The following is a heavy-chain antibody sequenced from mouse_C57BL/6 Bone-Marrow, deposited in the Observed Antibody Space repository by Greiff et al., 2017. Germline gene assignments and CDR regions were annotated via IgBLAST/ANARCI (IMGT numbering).Heavy chain of an antibody. V-gene: IGHV1-9*01. CDR3: ARPITTVVARDY. CDR1: GYTFTGYW. CDR2: IVPGRCST. D-gene: IGHD1-1*01. J-gene: IGHJ2*01. Sequence: VQLVESGAELMKPGASVKLSCKATGYTFTGYWIEWVKQRPGHGLEWIGEIVPGRCSTNYNEKFKGKATFTADTSSNTSYMQLSSLTTEDSTIYYCARPITTVVARDYWGQGTTLTVSS.